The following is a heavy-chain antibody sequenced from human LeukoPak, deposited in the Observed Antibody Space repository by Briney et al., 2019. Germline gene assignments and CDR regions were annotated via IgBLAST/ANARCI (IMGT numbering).Heavy chain of an antibody. Sequence: GGSLRLSCAASGFTFSSFWMSWVRQAPGKGLEWVATMKKDGSEKYYVDSVKGRFTISRDNAENSLYLQMNNLRAEDTAVFYCARFRSSSSWYYFDYWGQGTLVTVSS. CDR3: ARFRSSSSWYYFDY. CDR2: MKKDGSEK. J-gene: IGHJ4*02. CDR1: GFTFSSFW. D-gene: IGHD6-13*01. V-gene: IGHV3-7*01.